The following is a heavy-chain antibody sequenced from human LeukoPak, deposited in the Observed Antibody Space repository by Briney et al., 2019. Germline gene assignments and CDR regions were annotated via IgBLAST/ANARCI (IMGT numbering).Heavy chain of an antibody. J-gene: IGHJ4*02. CDR2: IYAAET. V-gene: IGHV4-4*07. D-gene: IGHD5-24*01. Sequence: SETLSLTCNVSGASISEYYWSWIRQSAGKGLEWIGRIYAAETDFNPSLKSRLTMSIDTSKNQFSLKLRSVTAADTAVYYCARHQGWLQWEYWGQGTLVTVSS. CDR3: ARHQGWLQWEY. CDR1: GASISEYY.